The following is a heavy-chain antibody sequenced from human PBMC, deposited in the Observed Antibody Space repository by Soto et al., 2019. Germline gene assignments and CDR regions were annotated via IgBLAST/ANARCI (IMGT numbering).Heavy chain of an antibody. V-gene: IGHV3-7*03. Sequence: GGSLRLSCAASGFTFSSHWMSWFRRAPGKGLEWVANIKSDGSEKYYADSVKGRFTVSRDNAQNSVFLQMNSLRAEDTALYYCTRVHMVAVPAASAWFDPWGQGTRVTVSS. CDR2: IKSDGSEK. D-gene: IGHD2-2*01. CDR1: GFTFSSHW. CDR3: TRVHMVAVPAASAWFDP. J-gene: IGHJ5*01.